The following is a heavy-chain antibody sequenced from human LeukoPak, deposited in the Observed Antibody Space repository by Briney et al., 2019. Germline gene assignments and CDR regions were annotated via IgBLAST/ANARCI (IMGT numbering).Heavy chain of an antibody. CDR2: IYSGGAI. Sequence: TGGSLRLSCAASGFTVSTNYMSWVRQAPGKGLEWVSVIYSGGAIYYADSVKGRFTISRDNAKNSLYLQMNSLRDEDTAVYYCASAGSGLYWGQGTLVTVSS. CDR3: ASAGSGLY. D-gene: IGHD6-19*01. CDR1: GFTVSTNY. V-gene: IGHV3-53*01. J-gene: IGHJ4*02.